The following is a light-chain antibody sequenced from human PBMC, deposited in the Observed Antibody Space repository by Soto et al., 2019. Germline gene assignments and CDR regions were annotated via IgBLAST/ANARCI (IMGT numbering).Light chain of an antibody. CDR1: QSVSSN. CDR2: DAS. V-gene: IGKV3-20*01. CDR3: QQYGNSLWT. J-gene: IGKJ1*01. Sequence: EIVMTQSPATLSVSPGERATLSCRASQSVSSNLAWYQQKPGQAPRLLIYDASSRPTGIPDRFSGSGSGTDFSLIISRLEPEDVAVYYCQQYGNSLWTFGEGTKVEIK.